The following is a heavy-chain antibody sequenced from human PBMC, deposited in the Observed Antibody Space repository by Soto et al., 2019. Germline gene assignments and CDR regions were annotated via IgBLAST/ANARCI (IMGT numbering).Heavy chain of an antibody. J-gene: IGHJ4*02. D-gene: IGHD6-19*01. CDR1: GFTFSSYA. V-gene: IGHV3-30-3*01. CDR3: ARDIWAVAGKILAY. CDR2: ISYDGSNK. Sequence: AGSLRLSCAASGFTFSSYAMHWVRQAPGKGLEWVAVISYDGSNKYYADSVKGRFTISRDNSKNTLYLQMNSLRAEDTAVYYCARDIWAVAGKILAYWGQGTLVTVS.